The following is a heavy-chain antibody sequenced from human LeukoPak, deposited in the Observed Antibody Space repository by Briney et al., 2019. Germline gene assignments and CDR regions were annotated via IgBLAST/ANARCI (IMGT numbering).Heavy chain of an antibody. CDR1: GFTFSSYA. CDR3: AKDRSSLYEAYYFDY. J-gene: IGHJ4*02. D-gene: IGHD6-13*01. CDR2: ISGSGGST. V-gene: IGHV3-23*01. Sequence: GGSLRLSCAASGFTFSSYAMSWVRQAPGKGLEWVSAISGSGGSTYYADSVKGRFTISRDNSKNTLYLQMNSLRAEGTAVYYCAKDRSSLYEAYYFDYWGQGTLVTVSS.